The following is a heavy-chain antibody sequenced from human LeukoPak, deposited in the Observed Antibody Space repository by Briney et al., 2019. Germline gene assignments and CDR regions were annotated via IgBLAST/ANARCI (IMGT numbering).Heavy chain of an antibody. CDR3: ARDRGYCSGGSCYPSFDS. CDR1: GGSVSSGSYY. Sequence: PSETLSLTCTVSGGSVSSGSYYWSWIRQPPGKGLEWIGHIYYSGSTNYNLFFKSRVTISVDTSKNQFSLKLSSVIPADTAVYYCARDRGYCSGGSCYPSFDSWGQGTLVTVSS. D-gene: IGHD2-15*01. V-gene: IGHV4-61*01. J-gene: IGHJ4*02. CDR2: IYYSGST.